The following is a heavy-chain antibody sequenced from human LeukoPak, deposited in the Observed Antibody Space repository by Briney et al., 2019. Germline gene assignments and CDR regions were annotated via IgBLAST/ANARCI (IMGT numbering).Heavy chain of an antibody. V-gene: IGHV3-33*01. CDR3: TRYNNDHFDY. D-gene: IGHD1-14*01. CDR1: GFTFGGYG. Sequence: GGSLRLSCARSGFTFGGYGMHWFRQTPGKGLEWVAVIAYDGSRAFYADSVKGRFTISRDNSKNTMSVQMDGLRAEDTAVYYCTRYNNDHFDYWGQGTLVTVSS. J-gene: IGHJ4*02. CDR2: IAYDGSRA.